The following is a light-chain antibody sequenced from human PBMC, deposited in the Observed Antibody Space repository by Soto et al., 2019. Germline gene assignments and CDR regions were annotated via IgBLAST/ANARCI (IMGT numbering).Light chain of an antibody. Sequence: EIVLTQSPGTLSLSPGERATLSCRASQSVSSSYLAWYQQTPGQAPRLLIYGASSRATGIPDRFSGSGSGTDFTLTISSLQAEDVAVYYCQQHYSVPFTFGPGTKVDIK. V-gene: IGKV3-20*01. CDR3: QQHYSVPFT. J-gene: IGKJ3*01. CDR2: GAS. CDR1: QSVSSSY.